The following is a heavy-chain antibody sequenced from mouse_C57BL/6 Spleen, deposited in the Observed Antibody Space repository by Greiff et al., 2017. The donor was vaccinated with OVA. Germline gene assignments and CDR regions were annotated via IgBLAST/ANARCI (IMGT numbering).Heavy chain of an antibody. V-gene: IGHV5-9-1*02. J-gene: IGHJ2*01. Sequence: EVKVVESGEGLVKPGGSLKLSCAASGFTFSSYAMSWVRQTPEKRLEWVAYISSGGDYIYYADTVKGRFTISRDNARNTLYRQRSSLKSEDTAMYYCTRAPSLYYGSSPGYFDYWGQGTTLTVSS. D-gene: IGHD1-1*01. CDR2: ISSGGDYI. CDR1: GFTFSSYA. CDR3: TRAPSLYYGSSPGYFDY.